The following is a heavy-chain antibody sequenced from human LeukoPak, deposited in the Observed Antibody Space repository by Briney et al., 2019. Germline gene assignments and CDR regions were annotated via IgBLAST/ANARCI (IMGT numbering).Heavy chain of an antibody. J-gene: IGHJ4*02. V-gene: IGHV4-59*01. Sequence: SETLSLTCTVTGGSISSYYWSWIRQPPGKGLEWIGYIYYSGSTNYNPSLKSRVTISVDTSKNQFSLKLSSVTAADTAVYYCARASLGVRVFDYWGQGTPVTVSS. CDR2: IYYSGST. CDR1: GGSISSYY. CDR3: ARASLGVRVFDY. D-gene: IGHD3-16*02.